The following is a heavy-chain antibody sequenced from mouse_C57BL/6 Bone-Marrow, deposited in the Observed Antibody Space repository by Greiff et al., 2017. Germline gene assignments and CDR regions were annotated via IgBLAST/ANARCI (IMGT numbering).Heavy chain of an antibody. CDR2: ISSGGSYT. J-gene: IGHJ4*01. Sequence: DVMLVESGGDLVKPGGSLKLSCAASGFTFSSYGMSWVRQTPDKRLEWVATISSGGSYTYYPDSVKGRFTISRDNAKNTLYLQMSSLKSEDTAMYYCASRYYGSSYYAMDYWGQGTSVTVSS. V-gene: IGHV5-6*02. CDR1: GFTFSSYG. CDR3: ASRYYGSSYYAMDY. D-gene: IGHD1-1*01.